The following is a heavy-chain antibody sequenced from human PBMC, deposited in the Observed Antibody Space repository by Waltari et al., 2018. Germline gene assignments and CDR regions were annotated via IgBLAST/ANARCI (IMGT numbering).Heavy chain of an antibody. D-gene: IGHD2-2*01. CDR2: IYSGGSN. V-gene: IGHV3-23*03. J-gene: IGHJ4*02. CDR1: GFTFSSYA. Sequence: EVQLLESGGGLVQPGGSLRLSCAASGFTFSSYAMSWVRQAPGKGLEWVSVIYSGGSNYYADSGKVRFTISRDNSKNTLYLQMNSLRAEDTAVYYCAKLLVPAATDYWGQGTLVTVSS. CDR3: AKLLVPAATDY.